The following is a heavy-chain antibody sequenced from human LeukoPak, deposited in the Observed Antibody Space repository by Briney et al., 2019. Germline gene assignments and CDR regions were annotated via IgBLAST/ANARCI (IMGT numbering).Heavy chain of an antibody. D-gene: IGHD6-13*01. CDR3: AIILSSSGYEDAFDI. Sequence: SETLSLTCTVSGGSISSYYWSWIRQPPGKGLEWIGYIYYSGSTNYNPSLKSRVTISVDTSKNQFSLKLSSVTAADTAVYYCAIILSSSGYEDAFDIWGQGTMVTVSS. V-gene: IGHV4-59*01. J-gene: IGHJ3*02. CDR1: GGSISSYY. CDR2: IYYSGST.